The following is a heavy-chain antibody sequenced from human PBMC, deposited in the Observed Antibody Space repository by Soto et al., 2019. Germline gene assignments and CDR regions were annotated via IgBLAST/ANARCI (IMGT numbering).Heavy chain of an antibody. J-gene: IGHJ5*02. CDR2: IYWDDDK. V-gene: IGHV2-5*02. CDR1: GFSLSTSGVG. Sequence: QITLKESGPTLVKPTQTLTLTCTFSGFSLSTSGVGVGWIRQPPGKALEWLALIYWDDDKRYSPSLKSRLTSPTDTAKNQVVHTTTTMQPADTATSSCALTYYGSGSYYNVRWFDPWGQCTLVTVSS. D-gene: IGHD3-10*01. CDR3: ALTYYGSGSYYNVRWFDP.